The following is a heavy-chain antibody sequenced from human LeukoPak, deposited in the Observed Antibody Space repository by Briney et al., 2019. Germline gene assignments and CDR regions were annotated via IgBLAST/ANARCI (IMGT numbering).Heavy chain of an antibody. J-gene: IGHJ4*02. V-gene: IGHV5-10-1*01. Sequence: GESLKISCKGFGYSFSNYWIGWVRQMPGKGLEWMGRIDPSDSDTNHSPSFQGHVTISADKSISTAYLQWSSLKASDTAMYYCARRYCSSGSCFADYWGQGTLVTVSS. CDR1: GYSFSNYW. CDR2: IDPSDSDT. CDR3: ARRYCSSGSCFADY. D-gene: IGHD2-15*01.